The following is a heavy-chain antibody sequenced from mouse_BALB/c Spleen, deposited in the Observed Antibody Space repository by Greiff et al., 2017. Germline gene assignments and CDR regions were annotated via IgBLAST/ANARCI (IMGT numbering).Heavy chain of an antibody. CDR2: ISSGSSTI. D-gene: IGHD2-1*01. V-gene: IGHV5-17*02. Sequence: EVHLVESGGGLVQPGGSRKLSCAASGFTFSSFGMHWVRQAPEKGLEWVAYISSGSSTIYYADTVKGRFTISRDNPKNTLFLQMTSLRSEDTAMYYCARAIYGNYLDYWGQGTSVTVSS. J-gene: IGHJ4*01. CDR3: ARAIYGNYLDY. CDR1: GFTFSSFG.